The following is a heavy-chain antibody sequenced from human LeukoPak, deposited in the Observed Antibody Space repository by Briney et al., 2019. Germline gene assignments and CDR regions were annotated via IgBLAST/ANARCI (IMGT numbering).Heavy chain of an antibody. Sequence: GGSLRLSCAASGFTFSSYAMSWVRRAPGKGLEWVSTVTGSGGSTFYADSVKGRFTISRDNSKNTLYLQMNSLRAEDTAVYYCAKGEGWDKYYFDYWGQGTLVTVSS. D-gene: IGHD6-19*01. CDR2: VTGSGGST. CDR3: AKGEGWDKYYFDY. V-gene: IGHV3-23*01. CDR1: GFTFSSYA. J-gene: IGHJ4*02.